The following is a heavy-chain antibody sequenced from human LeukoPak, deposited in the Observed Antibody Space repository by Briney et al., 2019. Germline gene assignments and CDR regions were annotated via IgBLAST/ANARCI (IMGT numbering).Heavy chain of an antibody. D-gene: IGHD4-17*01. Sequence: SGPALVKPTQTLTLTCTFSGFSLSTSGMCVGWIRQPPGKALEWLARIDWDDDKYYSTSLKTRLTISKDTSKNQVVLTMTNMDPVDTATYYCARIPTVTTSGAFDIWGQGTMVTVSS. CDR1: GFSLSTSGMC. J-gene: IGHJ3*02. V-gene: IGHV2-70*11. CDR3: ARIPTVTTSGAFDI. CDR2: IDWDDDK.